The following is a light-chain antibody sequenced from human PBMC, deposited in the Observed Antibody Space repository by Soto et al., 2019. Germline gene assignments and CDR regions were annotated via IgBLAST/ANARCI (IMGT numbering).Light chain of an antibody. CDR1: SSDVGAYNH. J-gene: IGLJ1*01. Sequence: QSALTQPRSVSGSPGQSVTISCTGTSSDVGAYNHVSWYQQYPGKAPKLTIYDVSKRPSGVPDRFSGSKSGNTASLTISGLQAEDEADYYCCSYAGSYIYVFGPGTKLTVL. CDR2: DVS. CDR3: CSYAGSYIYV. V-gene: IGLV2-11*01.